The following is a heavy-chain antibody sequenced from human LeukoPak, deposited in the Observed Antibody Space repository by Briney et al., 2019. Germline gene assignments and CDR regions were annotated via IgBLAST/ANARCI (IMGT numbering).Heavy chain of an antibody. CDR2: ISAYNGNT. V-gene: IGHV1-18*01. J-gene: IGHJ4*02. CDR3: ARDSGSYYTARGDY. D-gene: IGHD1-26*01. Sequence: ASVKVSCKASGYTFTSYGISWERQAPGQGLEWMGWISAYNGNTNYAQKLQGRVTMTTDTSTSTAYMELRSLRSDDTAVYYCARDSGSYYTARGDYWGQGTLVTVSS. CDR1: GYTFTSYG.